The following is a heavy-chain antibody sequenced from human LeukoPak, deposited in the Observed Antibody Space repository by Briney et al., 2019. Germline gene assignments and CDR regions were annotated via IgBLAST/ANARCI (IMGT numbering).Heavy chain of an antibody. Sequence: SGGSLRLSCAASGFTFDDYGMSWVRQAPGKGLEWVSGINWNGGSTGYADSVKGRFTISRDNAKNSLCLQMNSLRAEDTALYYCARDRQRSNYFCFMDVWGKGTTVTVSS. CDR1: GFTFDDYG. CDR3: ARDRQRSNYFCFMDV. J-gene: IGHJ6*03. V-gene: IGHV3-20*04. CDR2: INWNGGST. D-gene: IGHD6-25*01.